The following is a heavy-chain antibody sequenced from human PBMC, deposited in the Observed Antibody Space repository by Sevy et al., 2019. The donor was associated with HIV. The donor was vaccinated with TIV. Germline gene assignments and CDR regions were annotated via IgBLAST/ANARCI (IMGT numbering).Heavy chain of an antibody. Sequence: GGSLRLSCAASGFTFSSYAMHWVRQAPGKGLEWVAVISYDGSNKYYADSVKGRFTISRDNSKNTLYLQMNSLRAEDTAVYYCAREYYDYVWGSYRSRGWFAPWGQGTLVTVSS. CDR3: AREYYDYVWGSYRSRGWFAP. CDR1: GFTFSSYA. CDR2: ISYDGSNK. J-gene: IGHJ5*02. D-gene: IGHD3-16*02. V-gene: IGHV3-30-3*01.